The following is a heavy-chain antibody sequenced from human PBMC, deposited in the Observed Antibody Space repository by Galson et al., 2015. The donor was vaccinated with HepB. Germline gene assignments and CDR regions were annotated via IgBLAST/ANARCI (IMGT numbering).Heavy chain of an antibody. V-gene: IGHV1-8*01. D-gene: IGHD2-2*01. J-gene: IGHJ5*02. CDR1: GYTFTSYD. CDR2: MNPNSGNT. CDR3: ARGGYCSSTSCYRGNWFDP. Sequence: SCKASGYTFTSYDINWVRQATGQGLEWMGWMNPNSGNTGYAQKFQGRVTMTRNTSISTAYMELSSLRSEDTAVYYCARGGYCSSTSCYRGNWFDPWGQGTLVTVSS.